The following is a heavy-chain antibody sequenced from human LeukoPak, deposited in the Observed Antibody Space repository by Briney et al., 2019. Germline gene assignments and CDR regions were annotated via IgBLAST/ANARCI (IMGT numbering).Heavy chain of an antibody. CDR1: GGSISSSSYY. CDR2: IYYSGST. CDR3: ARPRGCSSTSCYTVDFDY. D-gene: IGHD2-2*02. Sequence: SETLSLTCTVSGGSISSSSYYWGWIRQPPGKGLEWIGSIYYSGSTYYNPSLKGRVTISVDTSKNQFSLKLSSVTAANTAVYYCARPRGCSSTSCYTVDFDYWGQGTLVTVSS. V-gene: IGHV4-39*01. J-gene: IGHJ4*02.